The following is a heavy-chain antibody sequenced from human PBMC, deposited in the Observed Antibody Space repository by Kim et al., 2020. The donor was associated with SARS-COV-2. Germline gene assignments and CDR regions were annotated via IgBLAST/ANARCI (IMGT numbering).Heavy chain of an antibody. V-gene: IGHV1-3*01. Sequence: ASVKVSCKASGYTFSNYAIHWVRQAPGQRLECMGWIIGGNSNTYYSPKFQGRVTFTRDTSATTAYMELSSLRSEDTAIYYCARGGGPGLGFWGQGTLVTVSS. CDR3: ARGGGPGLGF. J-gene: IGHJ4*02. D-gene: IGHD2-15*01. CDR1: GYTFSNYA. CDR2: IIGGNSNT.